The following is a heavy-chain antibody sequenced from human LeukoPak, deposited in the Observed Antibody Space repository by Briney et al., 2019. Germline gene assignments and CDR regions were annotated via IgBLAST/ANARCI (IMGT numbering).Heavy chain of an antibody. CDR3: ASGYYSGGSGYSPADY. Sequence: ASVKVSCKASGYMFSNFFSSYGITWVRQAPGQGLEWMGWISPYKGNKKFAQKFQGRVTMTTDTSTSTAHMELRSLRSDDTAVYYCASGYYSGGSGYSPADYWGQGTLVTVSS. V-gene: IGHV1-18*01. J-gene: IGHJ4*02. D-gene: IGHD3-22*01. CDR2: ISPYKGNK. CDR1: GYMFSNFFSSYG.